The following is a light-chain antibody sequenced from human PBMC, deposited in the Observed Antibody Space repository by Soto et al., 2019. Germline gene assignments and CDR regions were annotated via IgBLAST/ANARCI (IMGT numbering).Light chain of an antibody. CDR2: GAS. CDR1: QTISISY. Sequence: EIVLTQSPGTLSLSPGERATLSCRASQTISISYLAWYQQKPGQAPRLLFFGASSRATGTPDRFSGSGSGTDFTLTISRLEPEDFAVYYCQHYGRSPRTFGQGTKVEVK. CDR3: QHYGRSPRT. V-gene: IGKV3-20*01. J-gene: IGKJ1*01.